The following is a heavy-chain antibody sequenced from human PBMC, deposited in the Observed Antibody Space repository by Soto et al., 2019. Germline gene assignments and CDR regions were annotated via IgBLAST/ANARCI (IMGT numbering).Heavy chain of an antibody. CDR2: IYYSGST. V-gene: IGHV4-30-4*01. CDR1: GGSISSGDYY. CDR3: ARPQYCSGGSCYSPYGMDF. J-gene: IGHJ6*02. Sequence: SETLSLTCTVSGGSISSGDYYWSWIRQPPGKGLEWIGYIYYSGSTYYNPSLKSRVTISVDTSKNQFSLKLSSVTAADTAVYYCARPQYCSGGSCYSPYGMDFWGQGPTVTVSS. D-gene: IGHD2-15*01.